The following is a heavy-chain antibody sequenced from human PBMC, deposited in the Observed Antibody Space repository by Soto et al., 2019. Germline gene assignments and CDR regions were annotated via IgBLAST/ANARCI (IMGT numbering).Heavy chain of an antibody. CDR3: ARVPYYYDSSGYYYGYFDY. Sequence: SVKVSCKASGGTFSSYAISWVRQAPGQGLEWMGGIIPIFGTANYAQKFQGRVTITADESTSTAYMELSSLRSEDTAVYYCARVPYYYDSSGYYYGYFDYWGQGTLVTVSS. CDR2: IIPIFGTA. CDR1: GGTFSSYA. D-gene: IGHD3-22*01. V-gene: IGHV1-69*13. J-gene: IGHJ4*02.